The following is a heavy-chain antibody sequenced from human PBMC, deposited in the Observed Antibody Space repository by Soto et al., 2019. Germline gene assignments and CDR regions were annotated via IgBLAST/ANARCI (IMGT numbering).Heavy chain of an antibody. CDR1: AGSSSSYC. Sequence: SETRSLTCPVSAGSSSSYCWSWIRQPPGKGLEWIGYIYYSGSTNYNPPLKSRVTISVDTSKNQFSLKLSSVTAADTAVYYCARAVGSSWAFFDYWGQGTLVTVSS. CDR3: ARAVGSSWAFFDY. V-gene: IGHV4-59*01. J-gene: IGHJ4*02. CDR2: IYYSGST. D-gene: IGHD6-13*01.